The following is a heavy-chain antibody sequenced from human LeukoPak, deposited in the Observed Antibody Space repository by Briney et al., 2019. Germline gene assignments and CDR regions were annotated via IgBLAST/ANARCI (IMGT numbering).Heavy chain of an antibody. CDR2: IYHSGST. J-gene: IGHJ6*03. V-gene: IGHV4-38-2*02. D-gene: IGHD5-18*01. CDR1: GYSISSGYY. CDR3: ARAPERWYSYGSYTYYYMDG. Sequence: PSETLSLTCTVSGYSISSGYYWGWIRHPPGKGLEWIGSIYHSGSTYYNPSPKSRVTISVDTSKNQLSPKLSSVTAADTTVYCCARAPERWYSYGSYTYYYMDGWGKGTTVTIS.